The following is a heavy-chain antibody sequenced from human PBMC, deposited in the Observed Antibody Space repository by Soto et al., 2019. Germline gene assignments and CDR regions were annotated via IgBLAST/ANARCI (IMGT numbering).Heavy chain of an antibody. V-gene: IGHV3-30-3*01. CDR2: ISYDGSNK. J-gene: IGHJ4*02. CDR1: GFTFSSYA. D-gene: IGHD1-26*01. CDR3: ARNPLWELQWGSDY. Sequence: QVQLVESGGGVVQPGRSLRLSCAASGFTFSSYAMHWVRQAPGKGLEWVAVISYDGSNKYYADSVKGRFTISRDNSKNPLYLQMNSLRAEDTAVYYCARNPLWELQWGSDYWGQGTLVTVSS.